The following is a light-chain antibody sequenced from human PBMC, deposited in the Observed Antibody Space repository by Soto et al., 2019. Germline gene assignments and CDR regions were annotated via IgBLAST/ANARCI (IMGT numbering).Light chain of an antibody. CDR3: QQYNNWPRA. J-gene: IGKJ1*01. CDR1: QSVSSN. V-gene: IGKV3-15*01. CDR2: GAS. Sequence: EIVLTQSPGTLSLSPGERATLSCRASQSVSSNLAWYQQKPGQAPRLLIYGASTRATGIPARFGGSGSGIEFTLTISSLQSEDFAVYYCQQYNNWPRAFGQGTKVDIK.